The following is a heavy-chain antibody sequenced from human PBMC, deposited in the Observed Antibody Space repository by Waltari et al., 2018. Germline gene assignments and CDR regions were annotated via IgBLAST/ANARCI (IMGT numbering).Heavy chain of an antibody. V-gene: IGHV5-51*01. D-gene: IGHD2-8*01. CDR2: IYPGDSDT. J-gene: IGHJ6*02. Sequence: EVQLVQSGAEVTQPGESLKISCKGSGYSFTSYWIGWVRQMPGQGLEWMGIIYPGDSDTRYSPSFQGQVTISADKSISTAYLQWSSLKASDTAMYYCARQFSYCTNGVCYPDGMDVWGQGTTVTVSS. CDR3: ARQFSYCTNGVCYPDGMDV. CDR1: GYSFTSYW.